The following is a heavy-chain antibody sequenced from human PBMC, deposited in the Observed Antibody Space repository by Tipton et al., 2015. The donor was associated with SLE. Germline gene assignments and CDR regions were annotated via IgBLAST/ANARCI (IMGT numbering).Heavy chain of an antibody. CDR2: IYSGGST. V-gene: IGHV4-59*11. CDR1: GGSISSHY. CDR3: ARGSVVADDF. J-gene: IGHJ4*02. D-gene: IGHD2-15*01. Sequence: TLSLTCTVSGGSISSHYWSWIRQPPGKTLEWIGYIYSGGSTNYHPSLKSRVTISVDTSKNQLPLKLTSVTAADTAVYYCARGSVVADDFWGQGTLVTVSS.